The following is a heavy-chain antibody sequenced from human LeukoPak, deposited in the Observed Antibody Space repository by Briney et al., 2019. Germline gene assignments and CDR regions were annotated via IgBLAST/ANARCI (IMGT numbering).Heavy chain of an antibody. J-gene: IGHJ1*01. CDR1: GFTFSSYA. CDR3: AREKGLCSSTSCYPQYFQH. Sequence: PGGSLRLSCAASGFTFSSYAMHWVRQAPGKGPGWVAVISYDGSNKYYADSVKGRFTISRDNSKNTLYLQMNSLRAEDTAVYYCAREKGLCSSTSCYPQYFQHWGQGTLVTVSS. D-gene: IGHD2-2*01. CDR2: ISYDGSNK. V-gene: IGHV3-30-3*01.